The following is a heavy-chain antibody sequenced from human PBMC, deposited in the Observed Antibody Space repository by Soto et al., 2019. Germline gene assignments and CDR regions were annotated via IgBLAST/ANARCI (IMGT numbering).Heavy chain of an antibody. V-gene: IGHV4-39*01. J-gene: IGHJ5*02. D-gene: IGHD6-13*01. Sequence: SETLSLTCTVSGGSISSSSYYWGLIRQPPGKGLEWIGSIYYSGSTYYNPSLKSRVTISVDTSKNQFSLKLSSVTAADTAVYYCARFIAAAGRGYNWFDPWGRGTLVTVSS. CDR1: GGSISSSSYY. CDR3: ARFIAAAGRGYNWFDP. CDR2: IYYSGST.